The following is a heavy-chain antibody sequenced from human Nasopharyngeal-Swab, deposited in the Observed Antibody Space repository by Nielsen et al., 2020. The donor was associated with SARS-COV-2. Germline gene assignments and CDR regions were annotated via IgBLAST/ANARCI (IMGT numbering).Heavy chain of an antibody. Sequence: SETLSLTCTVSGGSISRGGYYWSWIRQHPGKGLEWIGYIYYSGSTYYNPSLKSRVTISVDTSKNQFSPKLSSVTAADTAVYYCARERTDDNWFDPWGQGTLVTVSS. CDR1: GGSISRGGYY. CDR2: IYYSGST. V-gene: IGHV4-31*03. J-gene: IGHJ5*02. CDR3: ARERTDDNWFDP.